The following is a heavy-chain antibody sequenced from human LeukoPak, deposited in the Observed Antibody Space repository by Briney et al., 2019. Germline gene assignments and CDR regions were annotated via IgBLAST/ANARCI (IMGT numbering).Heavy chain of an antibody. V-gene: IGHV4-39*01. J-gene: IGHJ4*02. CDR1: SGSISSSSYY. CDR2: IYYSGST. CDR3: ARHKLGTVAGSYLDY. D-gene: IGHD6-19*01. Sequence: KPSETLSLTCTVSSGSISSSSYYWGWIRQPPGKGLEWIVSIYYSGSTYYNPSLTSRLTISVDTSKNQFSLKLSSVTAAETAVYYCARHKLGTVAGSYLDYWGQGTLVTVSS.